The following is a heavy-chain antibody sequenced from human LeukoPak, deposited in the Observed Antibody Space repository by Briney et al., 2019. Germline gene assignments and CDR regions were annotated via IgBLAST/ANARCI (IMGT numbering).Heavy chain of an antibody. CDR1: GGTFSSYA. D-gene: IGHD1-14*01. CDR3: ARGPPDRDYYGMNV. V-gene: IGHV1-69*13. CDR2: IIPIFGTA. Sequence: ASVKVSCKASGGTFSSYAISWVRQAPGQGLEWMGGIIPIFGTANYAQKFQGRVTITADESTSTAYMELSSLRSEDTAVYYCARGPPDRDYYGMNVWGQGTTVTVSS. J-gene: IGHJ6*02.